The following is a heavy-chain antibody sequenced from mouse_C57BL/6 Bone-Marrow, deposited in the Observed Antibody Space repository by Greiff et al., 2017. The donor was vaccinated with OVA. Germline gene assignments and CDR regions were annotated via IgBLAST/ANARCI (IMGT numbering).Heavy chain of an antibody. D-gene: IGHD2-1*01. CDR1: GYSITSGYY. Sequence: EVQLQQSGPGLVKPSQSLSLTCSVTGYSITSGYYWNWIRQFPGNKLEWMGYISYDGSNNYNPSLKNRISITLDTSKNQFFLTLNSVTTENTATYYCASHYGNGAMDYWGQGTSVTVSS. J-gene: IGHJ4*01. V-gene: IGHV3-6*01. CDR2: ISYDGSN. CDR3: ASHYGNGAMDY.